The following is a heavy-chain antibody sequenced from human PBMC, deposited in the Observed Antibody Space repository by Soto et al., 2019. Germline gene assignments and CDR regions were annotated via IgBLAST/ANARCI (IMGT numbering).Heavy chain of an antibody. CDR3: AGYSSSFVAFEV. J-gene: IGHJ3*01. V-gene: IGHV4-34*01. D-gene: IGHD3-10*01. CDR2: VSQSGRI. Sequence: QVQLQQWGAGLLKPSETLSLNCAVLGGSFTDYDWTWVRQSPGRGLEWIGEVSQSGRITYNPSLKRRFTISGDTAKNQFSLRLTSVTAADTAVYYCAGYSSSFVAFEVWGHGTEVTVSS. CDR1: GGSFTDYD.